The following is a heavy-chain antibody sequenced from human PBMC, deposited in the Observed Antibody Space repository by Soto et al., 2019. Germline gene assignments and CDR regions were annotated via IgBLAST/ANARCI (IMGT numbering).Heavy chain of an antibody. D-gene: IGHD2-2*02. V-gene: IGHV3-21*01. Sequence: GGSLRLSCAASGFTFSSYSMNWVRQAPGKGLEWVSSISSSSSYIYYADSVKVRFTISRDNAKNSLYLQMNSLRAEDTAVYYCARGRYCSSTSCYSYYYYYNMDVWGQGTTVTV. CDR2: ISSSSSYI. CDR3: ARGRYCSSTSCYSYYYYYNMDV. CDR1: GFTFSSYS. J-gene: IGHJ6*02.